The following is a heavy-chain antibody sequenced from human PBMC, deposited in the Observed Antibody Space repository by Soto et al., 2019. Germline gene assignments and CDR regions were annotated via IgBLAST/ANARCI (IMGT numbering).Heavy chain of an antibody. D-gene: IGHD1-26*01. CDR1: GYSFSSYG. CDR3: ARDPGAATFDY. CDR2: INPYNGNT. V-gene: IGHV1-18*04. Sequence: ASAKVSCKASGYSFSSYGVSWVRQAPGQGLEWIGWINPYNGNTLNAQNLQGRVTLTTDTSTSTAYMELRSLRSDDTAIYYCARDPGAATFDYWGQGTLVTVSS. J-gene: IGHJ4*01.